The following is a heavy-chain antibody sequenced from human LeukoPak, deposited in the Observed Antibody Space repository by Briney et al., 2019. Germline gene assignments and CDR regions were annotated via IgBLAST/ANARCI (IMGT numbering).Heavy chain of an antibody. CDR2: IYSGGST. CDR3: TRGPLGTGEIDY. J-gene: IGHJ4*02. CDR1: GFTVSSNY. V-gene: IGHV3-53*01. D-gene: IGHD7-27*01. Sequence: GGSLRLSCAASGFTVSSNYMSWVRQAPGKGLEWVSVIYSGGSTYYADSVKGRFTISRDNARNMLYLQMNSLTVEDTGVYYCTRGPLGTGEIDYWGQGTLVTVSS.